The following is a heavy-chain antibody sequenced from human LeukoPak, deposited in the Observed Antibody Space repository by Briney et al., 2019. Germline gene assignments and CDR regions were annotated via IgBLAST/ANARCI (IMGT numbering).Heavy chain of an antibody. Sequence: GGSLRLSCAASGFTFSSYSMNWVRQAPGKGLEWVSSISSSSSYIYYADPVKGRFTISRDNAKNSLYLQMNSLRAEDTAVYYCARGDIVVVVAADHMDVWGKGTTVTVSS. V-gene: IGHV3-21*01. J-gene: IGHJ6*03. CDR2: ISSSSSYI. CDR1: GFTFSSYS. CDR3: ARGDIVVVVAADHMDV. D-gene: IGHD2-15*01.